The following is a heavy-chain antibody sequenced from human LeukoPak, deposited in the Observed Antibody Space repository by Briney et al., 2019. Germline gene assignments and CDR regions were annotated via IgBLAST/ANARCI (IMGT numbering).Heavy chain of an antibody. J-gene: IGHJ6*03. CDR2: IYYSGST. CDR3: ARVAAARPYRYYYYMDV. Sequence: PSETLSLTCTVSGGSISNKYWSWIRQPPGKGLEWIGYIYYSGSTNYNPSLKSRVTILVDTSKNQFSLKLSSVTAADTAVYFCARVAAARPYRYYYYMDVWGKGTTVTVSS. CDR1: GGSISNKY. V-gene: IGHV4-59*01. D-gene: IGHD6-6*01.